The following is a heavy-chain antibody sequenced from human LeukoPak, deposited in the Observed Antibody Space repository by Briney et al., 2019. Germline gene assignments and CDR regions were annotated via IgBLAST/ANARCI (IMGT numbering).Heavy chain of an antibody. V-gene: IGHV3-74*01. CDR2: INSDGSST. CDR3: AKDIAAAAFDY. Sequence: PGGSLRLSCAASGFTFSSYWIHWVRQVPGKGLVWVSRINSDGSSTSYADSVKGRFTISRDNAKNTLYLQMNSLRAEDTAVYYCAKDIAAAAFDYWGQGTLVTVSS. CDR1: GFTFSSYW. J-gene: IGHJ4*02. D-gene: IGHD6-13*01.